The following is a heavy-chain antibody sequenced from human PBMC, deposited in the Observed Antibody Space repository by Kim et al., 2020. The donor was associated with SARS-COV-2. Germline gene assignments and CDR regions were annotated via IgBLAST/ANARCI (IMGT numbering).Heavy chain of an antibody. CDR2: ISSSSTIR. Sequence: GGSLRLSCAASGFTFSTYSLNWVRQAPGKGLEWLSYISSSSTIRYYADSVRGRFTISRDNAKNSLYLQMNSLRDEDTAVYYCARGYYHSSGYSRPFDYWGRGTLVTVSS. D-gene: IGHD3-22*01. CDR1: GFTFSTYS. CDR3: ARGYYHSSGYSRPFDY. J-gene: IGHJ4*02. V-gene: IGHV3-48*02.